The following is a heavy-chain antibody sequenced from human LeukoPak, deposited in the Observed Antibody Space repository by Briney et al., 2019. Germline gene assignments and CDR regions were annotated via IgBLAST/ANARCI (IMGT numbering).Heavy chain of an antibody. D-gene: IGHD7-27*01. CDR3: AIDPNWGTHS. CDR2: ISSNGGST. V-gene: IGHV3-64*04. J-gene: IGHJ4*02. Sequence: PGGSLRLSCSASGFTFSSYAMHWVRQAPGKGLEYVSAISSNGGSTYYADSVKGRFTISRDNSKNALYLQMNSLRVEDTAVYYCAIDPNWGTHSWGQGVLVTVSS. CDR1: GFTFSSYA.